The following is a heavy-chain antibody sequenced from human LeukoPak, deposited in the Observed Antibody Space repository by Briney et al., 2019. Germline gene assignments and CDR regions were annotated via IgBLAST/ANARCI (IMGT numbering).Heavy chain of an antibody. V-gene: IGHV4-39*01. CDR1: GGSISSSSYY. Sequence: SETLSLTCTVSGGSISSSSYYWGWIRQPPGKGLEWIGSIYYSGSTYYNPSLKSRVTISVDTSKNQFSLKLSSVTAADTAVYYCATLPTYYYGSGSRGYFDYWGREPWSPSPQ. CDR3: ATLPTYYYGSGSRGYFDY. J-gene: IGHJ4*02. D-gene: IGHD3-10*01. CDR2: IYYSGST.